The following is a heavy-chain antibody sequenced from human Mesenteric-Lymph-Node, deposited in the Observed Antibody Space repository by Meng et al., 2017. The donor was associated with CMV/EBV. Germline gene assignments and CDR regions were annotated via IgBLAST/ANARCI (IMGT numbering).Heavy chain of an antibody. V-gene: IGHV3-9*01. J-gene: IGHJ6*02. Sequence: SLKISCATSGFTFDDYAMHWVRQAPGKGLEWVSGISRNTGSIGYADSVKGRFTISRDNAKNSLYLQMNSLRAEDTALYYCAKDMSQLISRRSDGLDVWGQGTTVTVSS. CDR2: ISRNTGSI. CDR3: AKDMSQLISRRSDGLDV. CDR1: GFTFDDYA. D-gene: IGHD2-2*01.